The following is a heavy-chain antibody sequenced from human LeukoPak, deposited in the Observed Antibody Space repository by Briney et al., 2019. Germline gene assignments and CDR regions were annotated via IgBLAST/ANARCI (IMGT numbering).Heavy chain of an antibody. D-gene: IGHD3-9*01. CDR2: IWFDGSDK. CDR3: ARDRDFDWLSNLDAFDI. J-gene: IGHJ3*02. CDR1: GFTFSSYG. V-gene: IGHV3-33*01. Sequence: GGSLRLSCAASGFTFSSYGMHWVRQAPGKGLEWVAVIWFDGSDKYYADSVKGRFTISRDNSKNTLYLQMNSLRAEDTAVYYCARDRDFDWLSNLDAFDIWGQGTMVTVSS.